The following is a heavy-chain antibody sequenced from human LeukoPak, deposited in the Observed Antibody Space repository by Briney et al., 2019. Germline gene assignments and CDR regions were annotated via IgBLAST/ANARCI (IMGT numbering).Heavy chain of an antibody. CDR2: MNPNSGNT. CDR1: GYTFTSYD. D-gene: IGHD2-2*02. Sequence: VSVKVSCKASGYTFTSYDINWVRQATGQGLEWMGWMNPNSGNTGYAQKFQGRVTITRNTSISTAYMELSSLRSEDTAVYYCARLLGYSSSTSCDTRARRPYYYYYYMDVWGKGTTVTVSS. J-gene: IGHJ6*03. CDR3: ARLLGYSSSTSCDTRARRPYYYYYYMDV. V-gene: IGHV1-8*03.